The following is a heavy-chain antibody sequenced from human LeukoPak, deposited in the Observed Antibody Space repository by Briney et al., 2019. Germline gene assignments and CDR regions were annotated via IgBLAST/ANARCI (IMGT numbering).Heavy chain of an antibody. D-gene: IGHD4-17*01. Sequence: SETLSLTCTVSGGSVSSFYWTWIRQPAGKGLEWIGRIYATGNTNFNPSLKSRVTMSIDTSKNQFSLKLSSVTAADTAVYYCARDDYDDSTRGLDYWGQGTLVTVSS. CDR3: ARDDYDDSTRGLDY. CDR2: IYATGNT. J-gene: IGHJ4*02. V-gene: IGHV4-4*07. CDR1: GGSVSSFY.